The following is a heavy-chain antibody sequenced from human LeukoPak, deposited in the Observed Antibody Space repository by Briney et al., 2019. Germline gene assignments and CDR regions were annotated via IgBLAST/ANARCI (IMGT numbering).Heavy chain of an antibody. V-gene: IGHV3-74*01. J-gene: IGHJ4*02. CDR2: ADYDGSDT. D-gene: IGHD6-13*01. Sequence: GGSLRLSCAASGFTFSRYWMHWVRQAPGKGLVWVSRADYDGSDTSYADSVRGRFTISRDNAKNTLYLQMNSLSAEDTAVYYCATLAAAGTNYWGQGTLVTVTS. CDR3: ATLAAAGTNY. CDR1: GFTFSRYW.